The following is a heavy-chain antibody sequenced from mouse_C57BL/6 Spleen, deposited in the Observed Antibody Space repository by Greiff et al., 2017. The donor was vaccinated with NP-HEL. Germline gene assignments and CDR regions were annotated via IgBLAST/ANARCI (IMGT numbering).Heavy chain of an antibody. CDR3: ARNPYDGYYHYAMDY. CDR1: GFSFTSYG. V-gene: IGHV2-2*01. Sequence: QVQLKESGPGLVQPSQSLSITCTVSGFSFTSYGVHWVRQSPGKGLEWLGVIWSGGSTDYNAAFISRLSIRKDNSKSQVFFKMNSLQADDTAIYYCARNPYDGYYHYAMDYWGQGTSVTVSS. J-gene: IGHJ4*01. CDR2: IWSGGST. D-gene: IGHD2-3*01.